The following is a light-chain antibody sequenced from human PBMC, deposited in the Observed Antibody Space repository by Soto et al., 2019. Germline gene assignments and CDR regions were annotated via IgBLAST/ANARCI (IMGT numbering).Light chain of an antibody. Sequence: QSVLTQPPSVSGAPGQRATISCTGSSSNIGAGYNVHWYQQVPGTAPKLLSYGDSNRPSGVPDRFSGSKSGTSASLAITGLQAEDEADYYCQSYDSSLSGWLFGGGTKLTVL. CDR3: QSYDSSLSGWL. CDR1: SSNIGAGYN. V-gene: IGLV1-40*01. J-gene: IGLJ3*02. CDR2: GDS.